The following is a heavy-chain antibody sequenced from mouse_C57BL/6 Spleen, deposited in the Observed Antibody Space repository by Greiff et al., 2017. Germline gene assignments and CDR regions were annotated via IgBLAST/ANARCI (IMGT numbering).Heavy chain of an antibody. CDR2: ILPGSGGT. CDR3: ARGRDYYGSSSDY. CDR1: GYTFTGYW. J-gene: IGHJ2*01. Sequence: VQLQQSGAELMKPGASVKLSCKATGYTFTGYWIEWVKQRPGHGLEWIGEILPGSGGTNYNEKFKGKATFTADKSSNTAYMQLSSLTTEDSATYDYARGRDYYGSSSDYWGQGTTLTVSS. V-gene: IGHV1-9*01. D-gene: IGHD1-1*01.